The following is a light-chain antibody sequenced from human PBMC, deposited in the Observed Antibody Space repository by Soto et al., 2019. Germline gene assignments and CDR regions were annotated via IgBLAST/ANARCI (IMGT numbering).Light chain of an antibody. Sequence: DIQMTQSPSTLYASVGDRVTITCRASQTISDWLAWYQQKPGKAPNLLIFKASHLENGVPFRFSGSGSGTEFTLTISSLQPDDFATYYCQQYNSYPTFGGGTKVEIK. CDR1: QTISDW. V-gene: IGKV1-5*03. CDR2: KAS. CDR3: QQYNSYPT. J-gene: IGKJ4*01.